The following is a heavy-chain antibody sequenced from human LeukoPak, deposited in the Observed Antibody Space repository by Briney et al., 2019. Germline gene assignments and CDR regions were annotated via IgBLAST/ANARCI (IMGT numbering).Heavy chain of an antibody. D-gene: IGHD1-26*01. CDR2: IYPSDSDT. CDR3: ARPLQGIVGATGFDY. V-gene: IGHV5-51*01. CDR1: ESSFATYW. Sequence: PGESLKISCQGSESSFATYWIAWLRQMPGKGLEWMGIIYPSDSDTRYSPSFQGQVTISADKSIKTAYLQWSSLKASDTAMYYCARPLQGIVGATGFDYWGQGTLVTVSS. J-gene: IGHJ4*02.